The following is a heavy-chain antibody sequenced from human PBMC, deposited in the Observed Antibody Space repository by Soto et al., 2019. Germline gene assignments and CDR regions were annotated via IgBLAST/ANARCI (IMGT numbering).Heavy chain of an antibody. CDR1: GGTFSNYA. J-gene: IGHJ6*01. CDR2: IIPIDATV. Sequence: QVQLVQSGAEVKKPGSSVKVSCKASGGTFSNYALISWVRQAPGQGLEWMGGIIPIDATVNYAQKFQGRSTITADESTTIVYTDLGSLRSEDTAMYYCARAPLGFGSTYGDVWGQGTAVTVSS. V-gene: IGHV1-69*12. D-gene: IGHD3-10*01. CDR3: ARAPLGFGSTYGDV.